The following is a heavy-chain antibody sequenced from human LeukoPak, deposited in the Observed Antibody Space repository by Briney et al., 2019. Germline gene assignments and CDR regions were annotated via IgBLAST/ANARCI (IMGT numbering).Heavy chain of an antibody. Sequence: PSETLSLTCTVSGGSISSYYWSWIRQPAGKGLEWIGRIYTSGSTNYNPSLKSRVTMSVDTSKNQFSLKLSSVTAADTAVYYCAREPSYDSSGYYYSYYYYYYMDVWGKGTTVTISS. D-gene: IGHD3-22*01. CDR2: IYTSGST. J-gene: IGHJ6*03. CDR3: AREPSYDSSGYYYSYYYYYYMDV. V-gene: IGHV4-4*07. CDR1: GGSISSYY.